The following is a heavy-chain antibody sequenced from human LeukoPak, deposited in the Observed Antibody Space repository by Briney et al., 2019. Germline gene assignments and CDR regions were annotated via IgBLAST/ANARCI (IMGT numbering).Heavy chain of an antibody. D-gene: IGHD2-15*01. V-gene: IGHV4-38-2*01. CDR1: GYSISSGYY. CDR2: IYHSGTT. CDR3: ASLCSGGSCYLESGWFDP. Sequence: SETLSLTCAVSGYSISSGYYWGWIRQPPGKGLEWIGTIYHSGTTYYNPSLKSRVTISVDKSKNQFSLKLISVTAADTAVYYCASLCSGGSCYLESGWFDPWGQGTLVIVSS. J-gene: IGHJ5*02.